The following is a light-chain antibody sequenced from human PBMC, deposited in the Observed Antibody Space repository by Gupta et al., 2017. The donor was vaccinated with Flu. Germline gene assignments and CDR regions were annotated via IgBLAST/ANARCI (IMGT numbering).Light chain of an antibody. CDR3: ASDASNNIYV. CDR2: AVN. J-gene: IGLJ1*01. Sequence: QSALTQPASVSGSLCQSITISCTGSSSNVGRYKLVSWYQQHPGKAPILIVYAVNKRTAGAASVFSGSKSDNTASLTISGHEVEDDDDYYCASDASNNIYVFGSGTKSTVL. CDR1: SSNVGRYKL. V-gene: IGLV2-23*02.